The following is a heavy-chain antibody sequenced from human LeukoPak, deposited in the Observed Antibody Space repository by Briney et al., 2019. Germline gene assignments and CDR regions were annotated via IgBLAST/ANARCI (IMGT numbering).Heavy chain of an antibody. CDR2: INHSGST. Sequence: PSETLSLTCAVYGGSFSGYYWSWIRQPPGKGLEWIGEINHSGSTNYNPSLKSRVTISVDTSKNQFSLKLGSVTAADTAVYYCAKNDFLTVYYHPRNWSAPWGQEPLVTVSS. CDR1: GGSFSGYY. CDR3: AKNDFLTVYYHPRNWSAP. V-gene: IGHV4-34*01. J-gene: IGHJ5*02. D-gene: IGHD3/OR15-3a*01.